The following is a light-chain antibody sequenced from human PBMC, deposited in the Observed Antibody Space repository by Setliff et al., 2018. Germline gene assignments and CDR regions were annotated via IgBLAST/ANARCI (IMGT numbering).Light chain of an antibody. Sequence: LTQPASVSGSPGQSITISCTGTSSDVGGYNYVSWYQQHPGKAPKLMIYDVNKRPSGVSNRFSGSKSGNTASLTISGLQAEDEADYYCSSYTSSSTDVFGTGTKGTVL. J-gene: IGLJ1*01. CDR2: DVN. CDR3: SSYTSSSTDV. CDR1: SSDVGGYNY. V-gene: IGLV2-14*01.